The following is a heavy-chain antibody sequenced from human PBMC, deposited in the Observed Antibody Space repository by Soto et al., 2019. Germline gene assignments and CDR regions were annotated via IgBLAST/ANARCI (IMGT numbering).Heavy chain of an antibody. D-gene: IGHD4-17*01. CDR2: IYYSGST. Sequence: SETLSLTCTVSGGSISSGGYYWSWIRQHPGKGLEWIGYIYYSGSTYYNPSLKSRVTISVDTSKNQFSLKLSSVTAADTAVYYCARWGDDYGDYAGYFHHWGQGTLVTVAS. CDR1: GGSISSGGYY. CDR3: ARWGDDYGDYAGYFHH. V-gene: IGHV4-31*03. J-gene: IGHJ1*01.